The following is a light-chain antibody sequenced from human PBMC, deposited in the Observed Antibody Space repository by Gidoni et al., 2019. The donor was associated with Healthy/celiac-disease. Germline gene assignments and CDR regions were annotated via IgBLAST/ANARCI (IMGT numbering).Light chain of an antibody. V-gene: IGKV1-8*01. Sequence: AIRMTQPPSSLSASTGDRVTITCRASQGISSYLAWYQQKPGKAPKLLIYAASTLQSGVPSRFSGSGSGTDFTLTISSLQSEDFATYYCQQYYSYPWTFGQGTKVEIK. CDR2: AAS. CDR1: QGISSY. CDR3: QQYYSYPWT. J-gene: IGKJ1*01.